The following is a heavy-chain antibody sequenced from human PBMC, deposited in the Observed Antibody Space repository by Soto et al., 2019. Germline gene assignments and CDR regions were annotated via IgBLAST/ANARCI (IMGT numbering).Heavy chain of an antibody. CDR2: ISSSSSYI. J-gene: IGHJ4*02. CDR3: ARAVVVAAAGTDYFDY. V-gene: IGHV3-21*01. D-gene: IGHD6-13*01. CDR1: GFTFSSYS. Sequence: EVQLVESGGGLVKPGGSLRLSCAASGFTFSSYSMNWVRQAPGKGLEWVSSISSSSSYIYYADSVKGRFTISRDNAKNSLYLQMNSLRAEDTAVYYCARAVVVAAAGTDYFDYWGQGTPVTVSS.